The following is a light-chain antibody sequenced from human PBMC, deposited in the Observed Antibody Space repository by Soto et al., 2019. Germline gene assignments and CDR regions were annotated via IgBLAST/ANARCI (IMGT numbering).Light chain of an antibody. CDR1: SSDVGVYNY. CDR3: SSYTSSSTLVV. V-gene: IGLV2-14*01. CDR2: EVS. Sequence: QSVLTQPASVSGSPGQSITISCTGTSSDVGVYNYVSWYQQHPGKDPKLMIYEVSNRPSGVSNRFSGSKSGNTASLTISGLQAEDEADYYCSSYTSSSTLVVFGGGTKVTVL. J-gene: IGLJ2*01.